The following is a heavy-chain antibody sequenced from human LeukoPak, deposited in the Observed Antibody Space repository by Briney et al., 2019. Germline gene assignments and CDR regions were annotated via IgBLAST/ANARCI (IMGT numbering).Heavy chain of an antibody. CDR2: TSSGSELT. D-gene: IGHD3-22*01. V-gene: IGHV3-23*01. Sequence: GGSLRLSCAASGFTFSIYAMSWVRQCTGKGLDWVSSTSSGSELTFYADSVKGRFTISRDNSKNTLYLQMNSLRAEDTAVYYCAKDRPNYYHDNGHYYRRGGDCWGQGTLVTVSS. J-gene: IGHJ4*02. CDR3: AKDRPNYYHDNGHYYRRGGDC. CDR1: GFTFSIYA.